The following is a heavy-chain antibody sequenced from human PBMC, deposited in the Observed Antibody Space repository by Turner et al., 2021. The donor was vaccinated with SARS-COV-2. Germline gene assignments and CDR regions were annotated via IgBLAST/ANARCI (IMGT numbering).Heavy chain of an antibody. J-gene: IGHJ6*02. D-gene: IGHD5-18*01. CDR3: ARLMDTAMDYYGTDV. Sequence: QLQLQESGPGLVKPSETLSLTCTVSGGSISSSSYYWGWIRQPPGKGLEWIGNNYYSGRAYYNPSLKSRVTISVDPSKNQFSLKLTSVTAADTAVYYCARLMDTAMDYYGTDVWGQGTTVTVSS. CDR1: GGSISSSSYY. V-gene: IGHV4-39*01. CDR2: NYYSGRA.